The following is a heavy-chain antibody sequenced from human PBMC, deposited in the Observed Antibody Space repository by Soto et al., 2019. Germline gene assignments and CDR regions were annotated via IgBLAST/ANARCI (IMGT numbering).Heavy chain of an antibody. CDR1: GGSFSGYY. CDR3: ARGSYGAGSDH. CDR2: INHSGST. D-gene: IGHD3-10*01. V-gene: IGHV4-34*01. J-gene: IGHJ4*02. Sequence: SETLSLTCAVYGGSFSGYYWSWIRQPPGKGLEWIGEINHSGSTNYNPSLKSRVTISIDGSKNQFYLELASVTAADTAVYYCARGSYGAGSDHWGQGILVTVSS.